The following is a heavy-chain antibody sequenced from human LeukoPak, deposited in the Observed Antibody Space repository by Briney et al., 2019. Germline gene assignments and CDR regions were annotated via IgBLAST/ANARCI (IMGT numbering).Heavy chain of an antibody. V-gene: IGHV4-34*01. J-gene: IGHJ5*02. CDR1: IDSFSNYH. D-gene: IGHD1-26*01. CDR3: ARGQGATVPQVGKNWFDP. CDR2: VNESGGT. Sequence: SETLSLTCAVYIDSFSNYHWNWIRQTPAKGMEWIGEVNESGGTNISPSLRSRVVLSVDTSKNQFSLKLISVTVADTAIYYCARGQGATVPQVGKNWFDPWGQGTRVTVSS.